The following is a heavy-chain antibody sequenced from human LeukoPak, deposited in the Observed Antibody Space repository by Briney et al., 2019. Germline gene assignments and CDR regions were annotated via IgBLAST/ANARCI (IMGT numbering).Heavy chain of an antibody. CDR3: ARAKRGYYDSSGYHTYDY. V-gene: IGHV1-69*05. CDR1: GGTFNSYA. CDR2: IIPIFGTA. J-gene: IGHJ4*02. D-gene: IGHD3-22*01. Sequence: AAVNVSCKASGGTFNSYAITWVRQAPGQGLDWMGRIIPIFGTANYAQMFQGRVTITTDESTSTAYMELSSLRSEDTAVYYCARAKRGYYDSSGYHTYDYWGQGTLVTVSS.